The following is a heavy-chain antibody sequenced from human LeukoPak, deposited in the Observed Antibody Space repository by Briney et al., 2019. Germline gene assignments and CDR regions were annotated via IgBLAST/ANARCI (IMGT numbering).Heavy chain of an antibody. CDR2: IYTSGST. CDR3: ARDRYGSGSYFDY. CDR1: GGSISSYC. J-gene: IGHJ4*02. D-gene: IGHD3-10*01. Sequence: PSETLSLTGTVSGGSISSYCWSWIRQPAGKGLEWIGRIYTSGSTNYNPSLKSRVTMSVDTSKNQFSLKLSSVTAADTAVYYCARDRYGSGSYFDYWGQGTLVTVSS. V-gene: IGHV4-4*07.